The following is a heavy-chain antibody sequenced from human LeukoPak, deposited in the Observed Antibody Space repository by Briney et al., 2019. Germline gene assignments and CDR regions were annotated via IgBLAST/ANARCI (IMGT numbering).Heavy chain of an antibody. J-gene: IGHJ4*02. D-gene: IGHD5-12*01. Sequence: ASVKVSCQASGYMFTRYGISWVRQAPGQGLEWVGWISGSNGNTNYAQKFLGRVTMTADTSTGTAYMGLKSLTSADTAVYYCARSGRGTYYYFDLWGQGTLVTVSS. CDR1: GYMFTRYG. V-gene: IGHV1-18*01. CDR3: ARSGRGTYYYFDL. CDR2: ISGSNGNT.